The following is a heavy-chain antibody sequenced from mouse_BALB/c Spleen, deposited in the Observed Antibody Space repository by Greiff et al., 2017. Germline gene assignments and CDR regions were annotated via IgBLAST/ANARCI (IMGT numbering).Heavy chain of an antibody. CDR1: GYTFTNGY. CDR2: ISYSGST. D-gene: IGHD1-1*01. Sequence: EVKLVESGPSLVKPSQSLSLTCSVTGYTFTNGYWKWIRKFPGNKLEYMGYISYSGSTYYYPSLKSRISITRDTSTNQYYLQLNTVTTEETATYYCASALLFYGYAMDYWGKGTSVTVSS. CDR3: ASALLFYGYAMDY. V-gene: IGHV3-8*02. J-gene: IGHJ4*01.